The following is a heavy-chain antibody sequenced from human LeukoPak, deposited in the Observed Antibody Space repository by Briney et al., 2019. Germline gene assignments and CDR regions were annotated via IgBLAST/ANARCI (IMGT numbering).Heavy chain of an antibody. CDR2: INYGGST. CDR3: AREAGLRHFDWWEGHWFDP. V-gene: IGHV4-59*01. CDR1: GGSISSYY. Sequence: SETLSLTCTVSGGSISSYYWSWIRQPPGKGLEWIGYINYGGSTNYNPSLKSRVTISVDTSKNQFSLKLSSVTAADTAVYYCAREAGLRHFDWWEGHWFDPRGQGTLVTVSS. J-gene: IGHJ5*02. D-gene: IGHD3-9*01.